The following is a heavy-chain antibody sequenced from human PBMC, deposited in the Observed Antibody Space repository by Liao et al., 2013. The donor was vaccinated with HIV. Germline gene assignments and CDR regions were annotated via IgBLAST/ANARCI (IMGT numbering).Heavy chain of an antibody. Sequence: QVQLQESGPGLVKPSQTLSVTCTVSGGSISSASYYWSWIRQPAGKGLEWIGRIYISGTTYYNPSLQSRVTMSLDKSKNHFFLKLSSVTAADTATYSCARNPFYYETSGSGAFDVWGHGTMVTVSS. J-gene: IGHJ3*01. V-gene: IGHV4-61*02. D-gene: IGHD3-22*01. CDR3: ARNPFYYETSGSGAFDV. CDR1: GGSISSASYY. CDR2: IYISGTT.